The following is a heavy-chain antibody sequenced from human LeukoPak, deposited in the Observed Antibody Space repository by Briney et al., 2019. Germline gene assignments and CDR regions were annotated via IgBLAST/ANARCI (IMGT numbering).Heavy chain of an antibody. D-gene: IGHD5-18*01. CDR2: ISAYNGNT. J-gene: IGHJ4*02. Sequence: VQFSSKASGYTFTSYGISWVRPAPGQGLEWMGWISAYNGNTNYAQKLQGRVTMTTDTSTSTAYMELSSLRSEDTAVYYCARGLGRTAMVTRGGVRFDYWGQGTLVTVSS. V-gene: IGHV1-18*01. CDR3: ARGLGRTAMVTRGGVRFDY. CDR1: GYTFTSYG.